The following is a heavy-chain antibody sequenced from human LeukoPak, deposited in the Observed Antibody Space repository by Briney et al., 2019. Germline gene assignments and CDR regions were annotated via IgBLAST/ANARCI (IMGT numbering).Heavy chain of an antibody. V-gene: IGHV4-38-2*02. CDR3: ARGAAGTIDWYDP. J-gene: IGHJ5*02. CDR2: IYHSGNT. D-gene: IGHD6-13*01. Sequence: SETLSLTCTVSAYSISSGYYWGWIRQPPGKGPEWIGSIYHSGNTYYKYYNPSLKSRVTISVDTSKNQFPLKLSSVTAADTAVYYCARGAAGTIDWYDPWGQGILVTVSS. CDR1: AYSISSGYY.